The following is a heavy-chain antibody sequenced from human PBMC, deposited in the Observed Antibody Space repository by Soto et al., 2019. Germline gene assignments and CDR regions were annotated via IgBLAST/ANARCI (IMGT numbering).Heavy chain of an antibody. CDR2: ISDSGTT. CDR1: GFTFRTYA. Sequence: GSLRLSCAASGFTFRTYAMSWVRQAPGKGLEWVSTISDSGTTYYANSVKGRFTISRDNSRNTLDLQMNSLRVEDTAVYYCAXXXXXXXXXXXXXXXXXXXGXXXXVXVSS. J-gene: IGHJ4*01. V-gene: IGHV3-23*01. CDR3: AXXXXXXXXXXXXXXXXXX.